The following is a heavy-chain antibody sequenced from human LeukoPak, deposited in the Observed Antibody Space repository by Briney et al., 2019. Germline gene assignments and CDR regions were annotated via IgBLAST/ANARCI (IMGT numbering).Heavy chain of an antibody. V-gene: IGHV4-4*02. J-gene: IGHJ5*02. D-gene: IGHD4-17*01. Sequence: SETLSLTCAVSGGSISSSNWWSWVRQPPGKGLEWIGEIYHSGSTNYNPSLKSRVTISVDKSKNQFSLKLSSVTAADTAVYYCAREDYGDAGWFDPWGQGTLVTVSS. CDR1: GGSISSSNW. CDR2: IYHSGST. CDR3: AREDYGDAGWFDP.